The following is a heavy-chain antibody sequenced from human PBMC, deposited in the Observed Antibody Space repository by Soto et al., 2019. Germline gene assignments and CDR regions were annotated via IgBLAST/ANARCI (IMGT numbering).Heavy chain of an antibody. V-gene: IGHV4-31*03. CDR3: ARAPGDYFDY. J-gene: IGHJ4*02. CDR2: IFYSGST. CDR1: GGSISSGGYY. Sequence: QVQLQESGPGLVKPSQTLSLTCTVSGGSISSGGYYWSWIRQHPGKGLEWIGYIFYSGSTYYNPSLRSRVTISVDTSKNQCALELSSVTAADTAGYYCARAPGDYFDYWGQGTLVTVSS.